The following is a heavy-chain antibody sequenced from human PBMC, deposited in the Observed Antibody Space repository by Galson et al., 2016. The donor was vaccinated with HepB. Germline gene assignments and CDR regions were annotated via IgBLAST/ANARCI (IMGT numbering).Heavy chain of an antibody. J-gene: IGHJ2*01. CDR3: ASAPGGWIGGLCYKDWYFDF. Sequence: SLRLSCAASGFTFSATGMHWVRQAPGKGLEWVAVIWHDGRDKDYADSVQGRFTVSRDNSKNTLYLQMNSLRDDDTAIYYCASAPGGWIGGLCYKDWYFDFWGRGTLVAVSP. CDR1: GFTFSATG. V-gene: IGHV3-33*01. CDR2: IWHDGRDK. D-gene: IGHD3-10*02.